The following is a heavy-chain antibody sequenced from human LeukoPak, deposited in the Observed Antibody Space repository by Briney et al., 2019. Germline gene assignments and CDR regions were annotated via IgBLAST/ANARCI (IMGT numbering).Heavy chain of an antibody. J-gene: IGHJ4*02. CDR1: GFTFDDYT. CDR3: AKDGGGYYDSSGYDY. V-gene: IGHV3-43*01. Sequence: GGSLRLSCAASGFTFDDYTMHWVRQAPGKGLEWVSLISWDGGSTYYADSVKGRFTISRDNNKNSLYLQMNSLRTEDTALYYCAKDGGGYYDSSGYDYWGQGTLVTVSS. D-gene: IGHD3-22*01. CDR2: ISWDGGST.